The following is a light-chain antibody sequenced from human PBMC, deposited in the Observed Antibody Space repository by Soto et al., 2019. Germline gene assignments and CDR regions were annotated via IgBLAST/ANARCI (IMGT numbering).Light chain of an antibody. CDR1: QSVSSNY. CDR2: GAS. Sequence: EIVLTQSPGTLSLSPGERATLSCRASQSVSSNYLAWYQQKPGQAPGLLIYGASSRATGIPDRFSGSGSGTDFTLTISRLAPEDFAVYYCQQYGSSPETFGHGTKVDIK. CDR3: QQYGSSPET. V-gene: IGKV3-20*01. J-gene: IGKJ1*01.